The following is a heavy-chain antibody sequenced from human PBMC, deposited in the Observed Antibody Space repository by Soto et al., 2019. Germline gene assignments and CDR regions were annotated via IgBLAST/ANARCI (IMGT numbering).Heavy chain of an antibody. CDR3: ARQDAFDV. J-gene: IGHJ3*01. CDR1: GYTFSSYG. V-gene: IGHV1-3*01. CDR2: INVGNGNT. Sequence: QVQLVQSGAEVKEPGASVKVSCKASGYTFSSYGMHWVRQAPGQRLEWMGWINVGNGNTAYSRKFQGRVTITRDTTASTAYMELSSLTSEDTAVYYCARQDAFDVWGQGTMVTVSS.